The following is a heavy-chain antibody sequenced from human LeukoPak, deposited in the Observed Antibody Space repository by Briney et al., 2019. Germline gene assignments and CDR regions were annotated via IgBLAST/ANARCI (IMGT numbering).Heavy chain of an antibody. Sequence: GGSLRLSCAASGFTFSSYAMSWVRQAPGKGLEWVSAISGSGGSTYHADSVKGRFTISRDNSKNTLYLQMNSLRAEDTAVYYCAKDYGSWYPKYYFDYWGQGTLVTVSS. V-gene: IGHV3-23*01. CDR3: AKDYGSWYPKYYFDY. CDR2: ISGSGGST. D-gene: IGHD6-13*01. CDR1: GFTFSSYA. J-gene: IGHJ4*02.